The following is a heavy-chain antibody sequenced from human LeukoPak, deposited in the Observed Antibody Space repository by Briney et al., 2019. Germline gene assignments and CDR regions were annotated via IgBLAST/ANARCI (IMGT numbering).Heavy chain of an antibody. D-gene: IGHD1-26*01. CDR1: GFTFSSYG. J-gene: IGHJ4*01. V-gene: IGHV3-30*02. Sequence: GGSLRLSCAASGFTFSSYGMHWVRQAPGKGLEWVAFIRYDGSNKYYADSVKGRFTISRDNSKNTLYLQMNSLRAEDTAVYYCTTQVGALDYWGQEPWSPSPQ. CDR3: TTQVGALDY. CDR2: IRYDGSNK.